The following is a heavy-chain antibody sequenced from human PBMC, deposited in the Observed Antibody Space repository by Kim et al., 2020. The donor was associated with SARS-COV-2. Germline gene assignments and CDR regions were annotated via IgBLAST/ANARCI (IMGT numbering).Heavy chain of an antibody. CDR2: ISYDGSNK. V-gene: IGHV3-30*18. Sequence: GGSLRLSCAASGFTFSSYGMHWVRQAPGKGLEWVAVISYDGSNKYYADSVKGRFTISRDNSKNTLYLQMTSLRAEDTAVYYCANWGRYCSGGSCYSSYF. CDR3: ANWGRYCSGGSCYSSYF. D-gene: IGHD2-15*01. J-gene: IGHJ4*01. CDR1: GFTFSSYG.